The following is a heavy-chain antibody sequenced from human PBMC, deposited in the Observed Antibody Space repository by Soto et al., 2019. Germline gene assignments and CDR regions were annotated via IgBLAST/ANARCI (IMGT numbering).Heavy chain of an antibody. J-gene: IGHJ4*02. CDR3: AREIYDDYDSSGFDH. V-gene: IGHV3-33*01. D-gene: IGHD3-22*01. CDR2: IWYDGSNK. Sequence: SLRLSCAASGFTFSSYGMHWVRQAPGKGLEWVAVIWYDGSNKYYADSVKGRFTISRDNSKNTLYLQMNSLRAEDTAVYYCAREIYDDYDSSGFDHWGQGTLVTVSS. CDR1: GFTFSSYG.